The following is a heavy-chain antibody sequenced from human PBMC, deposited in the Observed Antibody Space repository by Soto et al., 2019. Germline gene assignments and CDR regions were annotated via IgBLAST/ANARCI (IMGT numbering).Heavy chain of an antibody. CDR3: ARWMRSGGYFRSFDL. J-gene: IGHJ6*02. V-gene: IGHV4-30-2*01. Sequence: TSETLSLTCAVSGGSISSGAYSWSWLRQPPGRGLEWIGFISHTGITYYNPSLKSRVTISVDISKNQFSLNLSSVIAAGTAVYYCARWMRSGGYFRSFDLWGRGTMVTVSS. CDR1: GGSISSGAYS. D-gene: IGHD2-15*01. CDR2: ISHTGIT.